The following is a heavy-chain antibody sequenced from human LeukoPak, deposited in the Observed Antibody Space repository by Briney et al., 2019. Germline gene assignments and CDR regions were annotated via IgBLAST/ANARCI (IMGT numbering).Heavy chain of an antibody. J-gene: IGHJ5*02. Sequence: ASVKVSCKASGYTFTGYSIHWVRQAPGQGLEWMGWINPNTGGTNYAQNFQGRVTMTRDTSISTAYMELSSLTSDDTAVYYCARAQSEYFINWFDPWGQGTLVTVSS. CDR3: ARAQSEYFINWFDP. D-gene: IGHD2/OR15-2a*01. V-gene: IGHV1-2*02. CDR1: GYTFTGYS. CDR2: INPNTGGT.